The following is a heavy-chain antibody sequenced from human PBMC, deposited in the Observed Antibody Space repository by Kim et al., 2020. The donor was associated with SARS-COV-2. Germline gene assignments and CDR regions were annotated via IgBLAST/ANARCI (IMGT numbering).Heavy chain of an antibody. CDR3: ARGDVTIFGVVMARFDP. Sequence: ASVKVSCKASGYTFTGYYMHWVRQAPGQGLEWMGWINPNSGGTNYAQKFQGRVTMTRDTSISTAYMELSRLRSDDTAVYYCARGDVTIFGVVMARFDPWGQGTLVTVSS. V-gene: IGHV1-2*02. D-gene: IGHD3-3*01. CDR1: GYTFTGYY. J-gene: IGHJ5*02. CDR2: INPNSGGT.